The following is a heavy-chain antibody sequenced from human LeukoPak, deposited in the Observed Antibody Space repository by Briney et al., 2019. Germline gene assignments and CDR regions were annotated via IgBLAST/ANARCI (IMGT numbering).Heavy chain of an antibody. CDR3: AKARAQNYYDSSGYTLDS. D-gene: IGHD3-22*01. Sequence: AGGSLRLSCAASGFTFSTYAMSWVRQAPGKGLEWVSGISGSGTSTYPADSVRGRFTISRDNSKNTLFLQMDSLRAEDTAVYYCAKARAQNYYDSSGYTLDSWGQGSLVTVSS. J-gene: IGHJ4*02. V-gene: IGHV3-23*01. CDR1: GFTFSTYA. CDR2: ISGSGTST.